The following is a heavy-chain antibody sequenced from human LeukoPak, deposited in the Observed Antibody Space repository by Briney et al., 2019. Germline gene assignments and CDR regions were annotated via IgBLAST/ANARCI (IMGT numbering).Heavy chain of an antibody. D-gene: IGHD3-10*01. J-gene: IGHJ4*02. CDR1: GYRFSSYW. V-gene: IGHV5-51*01. CDR3: ARHRGGSYSFDY. CDR2: IYAGDSET. Sequence: GESLKISCKGSGYRFSSYWIGWARQMPGKGLEWMGIIYAGDSETRYNPSFQGQVTMSADRSISTAYMQWSSLQASDSAIYYCARHRGGSYSFDYWGQGTRVTVSS.